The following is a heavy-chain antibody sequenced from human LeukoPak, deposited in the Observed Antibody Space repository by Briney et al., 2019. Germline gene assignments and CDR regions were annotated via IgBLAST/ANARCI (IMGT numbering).Heavy chain of an antibody. CDR1: GYTFTSYY. V-gene: IGHV1-46*01. Sequence: ASMKVSCKASGYTFTSYYMHWMRQAPGQGLEWMGIINPSGGSTSYAQKFQGRVTMTRDTSTSTVYMELSSLRSEDTAVYYCARDQPAAAISDYWGQGTLVTVSS. D-gene: IGHD2-2*01. J-gene: IGHJ4*02. CDR2: INPSGGST. CDR3: ARDQPAAAISDY.